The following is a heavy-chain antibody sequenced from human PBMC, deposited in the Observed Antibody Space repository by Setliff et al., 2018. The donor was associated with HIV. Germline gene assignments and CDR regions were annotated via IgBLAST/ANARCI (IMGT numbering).Heavy chain of an antibody. D-gene: IGHD6-13*01. J-gene: IGHJ4*02. Sequence: QPGGSLRLSCAASGFTFSGYWMHWVRQAPGKGLVWVSRINSDGSSTTYADSVKGRFTISRDNAKNTLYLQMNSLRAEDTAVYYCARGGSNSWSPFDYWGQGTLVTVSS. V-gene: IGHV3-74*01. CDR3: ARGGSNSWSPFDY. CDR1: GFTFSGYW. CDR2: INSDGSST.